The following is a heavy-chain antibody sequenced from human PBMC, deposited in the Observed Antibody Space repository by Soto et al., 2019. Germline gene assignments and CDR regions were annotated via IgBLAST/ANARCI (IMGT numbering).Heavy chain of an antibody. CDR1: GFTFSSYS. V-gene: IGHV3-48*01. CDR2: ISSSSSTI. J-gene: IGHJ4*02. CDR3: ARDLNSGLFHY. D-gene: IGHD2-15*01. Sequence: EVQLVESGGVLVQPGGSLRLSCAASGFTFSSYSMNWVRQAPGKGLEWVSYISSSSSTIYYADSVKGRFTISRDNAKTALYLPMNSLRAEDTAVYYCARDLNSGLFHYWGQGTLVTVSS.